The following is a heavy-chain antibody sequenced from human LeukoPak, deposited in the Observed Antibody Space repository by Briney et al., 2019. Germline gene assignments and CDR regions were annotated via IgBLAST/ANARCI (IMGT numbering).Heavy chain of an antibody. J-gene: IGHJ4*02. V-gene: IGHV3-48*01. CDR3: ASRVVVTAQIDY. D-gene: IGHD2-21*02. Sequence: GGSLRLSCAASEFAFSTYNMNWVRQAPGKGLEWVSYISTGSSTTYYADSVKGRFTISRDNSKNTLYLQMNSLRAEDTAVYYCASRVVVTAQIDYWGQGTLVTVSS. CDR1: EFAFSTYN. CDR2: ISTGSSTT.